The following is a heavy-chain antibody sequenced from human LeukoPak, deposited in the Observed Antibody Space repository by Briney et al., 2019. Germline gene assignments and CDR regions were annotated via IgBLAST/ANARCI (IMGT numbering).Heavy chain of an antibody. Sequence: EGSLRLSCAASGFTFSSYAMSWVRQAPGKGLEWVSCISGSSGATYYADSVRGRFAISRDNSKNTVFLQMNSLRAEDTAIYYCAKGGPGAFDFWGQGTMVTVSS. CDR1: GFTFSSYA. CDR3: AKGGPGAFDF. V-gene: IGHV3-23*01. CDR2: ISGSSGAT. D-gene: IGHD2-15*01. J-gene: IGHJ3*01.